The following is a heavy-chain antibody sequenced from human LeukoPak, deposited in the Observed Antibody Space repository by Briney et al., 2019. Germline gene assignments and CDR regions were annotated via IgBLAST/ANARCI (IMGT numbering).Heavy chain of an antibody. D-gene: IGHD2-15*01. CDR3: ARAGRVGIVVVVAAHNWFDP. J-gene: IGHJ5*02. CDR1: GYTFTSYY. V-gene: IGHV1-46*01. Sequence: ASVKVSCKASGYTFTSYYMHWVRQAPGQGLEWMGIINPSGGSTSYAQKFQGRVTMTRDTSTSTVYMELSSLRSEDTAVYYCARAGRVGIVVVVAAHNWFDPWGQGTLVTVFS. CDR2: INPSGGST.